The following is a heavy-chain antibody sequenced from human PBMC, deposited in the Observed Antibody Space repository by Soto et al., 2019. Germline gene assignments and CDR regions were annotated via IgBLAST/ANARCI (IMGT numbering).Heavy chain of an antibody. CDR1: GFSFGSYW. V-gene: IGHV3-7*05. CDR2: IKYDGSEK. Sequence: EVQLVESGGGLVQPGGSLRLSCAASGFSFGSYWMSWVRQAPGKGLEWVGKIKYDGSEKYYVDSVKGRFTISRDNAKNSLYLQMNSLRVEDTAVYYCTRDAHYAFDYWGQGTLVTVSS. J-gene: IGHJ4*02. D-gene: IGHD3-16*01. CDR3: TRDAHYAFDY.